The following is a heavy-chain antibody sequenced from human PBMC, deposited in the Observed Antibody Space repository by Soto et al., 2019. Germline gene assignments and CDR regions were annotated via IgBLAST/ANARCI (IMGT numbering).Heavy chain of an antibody. V-gene: IGHV3-23*01. D-gene: IGHD6-13*01. CDR2: SSGSGVST. CDR3: ASRSSSGSVDY. J-gene: IGHJ4*02. CDR1: GLTFSNYA. Sequence: EVQLLESGGGLVQPGGSLRLSCAASGLTFSNYARNWVLQAHGKGLEWDSVSSGSGVSTYYADSVKGLFTISRDNSKNTLYLQMNSLRAEETAGYYCASRSSSGSVDYWGKGSMVTFSS.